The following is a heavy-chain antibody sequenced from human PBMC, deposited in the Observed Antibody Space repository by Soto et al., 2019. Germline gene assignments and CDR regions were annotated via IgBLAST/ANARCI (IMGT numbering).Heavy chain of an antibody. J-gene: IGHJ4*02. Sequence: SETLSLTCTVSGGSISSRSYYWDWIRQPPGKGLEWIGDIYYSGTTYYNPSLKSRVTISVDTSKNQFSLKLTSVTAADTAVYYFATRSGWYVDYWGQGTLVTVSS. V-gene: IGHV4-39*01. CDR3: ATRSGWYVDY. CDR1: GGSISSRSYY. CDR2: IYYSGTT. D-gene: IGHD6-19*01.